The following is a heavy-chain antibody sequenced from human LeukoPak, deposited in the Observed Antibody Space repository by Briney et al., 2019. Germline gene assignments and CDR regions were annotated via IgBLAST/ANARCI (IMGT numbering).Heavy chain of an antibody. Sequence: SETLSLTCAVYGGSFSGYYWSWIRQPPGKGLEWIGEINHSGSTNYNPSLKSRVTISVDTSKNQFSLKRSSVTAADTAVYYCARATVAATLRSFDYWGQGTLVTVSS. D-gene: IGHD2-15*01. CDR2: INHSGST. V-gene: IGHV4-34*01. J-gene: IGHJ4*02. CDR1: GGSFSGYY. CDR3: ARATVAATLRSFDY.